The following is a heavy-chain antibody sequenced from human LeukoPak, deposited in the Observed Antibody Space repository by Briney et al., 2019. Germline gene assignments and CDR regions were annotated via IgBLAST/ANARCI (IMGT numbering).Heavy chain of an antibody. CDR1: GFTFSTYA. Sequence: GGSLRLSCAASGFTFSTYAMHWVRQAPGKGLEYISSISSDGGNTYYADSVKGRFTICRDNSKNTLYLQMGRLRAEDMAVYYCARSNNIVGATYFDYWGQGTLVTVSS. V-gene: IGHV3-64*02. CDR3: ARSNNIVGATYFDY. D-gene: IGHD1-26*01. CDR2: ISSDGGNT. J-gene: IGHJ4*02.